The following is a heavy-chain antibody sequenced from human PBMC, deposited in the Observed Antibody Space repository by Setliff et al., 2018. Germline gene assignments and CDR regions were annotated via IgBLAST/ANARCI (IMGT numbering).Heavy chain of an antibody. Sequence: ASVKVSCKISGGTLSNSAISWVRQAPGQGLEWMGGIIPLLGTAKYAEKFQGRVTTTADESTSTAYMELSSLRSEDTAVYYCASSRDYNFWSGYYSPLDYWGQGTLVTVSS. J-gene: IGHJ4*02. CDR3: ASSRDYNFWSGYYSPLDY. CDR2: IIPLLGTA. V-gene: IGHV1-69*13. D-gene: IGHD3-3*01. CDR1: GGTLSNSA.